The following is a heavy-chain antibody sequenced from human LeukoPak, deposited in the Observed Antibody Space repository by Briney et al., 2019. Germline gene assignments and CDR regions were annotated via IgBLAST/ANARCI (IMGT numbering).Heavy chain of an antibody. Sequence: NPSQTLSLTCTVSGVSITSNNYYWSWIRQPAEKGLEWIGRIYTSGGTNYNPSLKSRVTLSVDTSKNQFSLKLRSVTAADTAVYYCARGPSSGWYGVDYWGQGTLVTVSS. D-gene: IGHD6-19*01. CDR3: ARGPSSGWYGVDY. J-gene: IGHJ4*02. V-gene: IGHV4-61*02. CDR1: GVSITSNNYY. CDR2: IYTSGGT.